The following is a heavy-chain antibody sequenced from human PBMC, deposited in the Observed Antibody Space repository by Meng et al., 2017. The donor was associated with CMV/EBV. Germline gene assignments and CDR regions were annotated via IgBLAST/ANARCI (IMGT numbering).Heavy chain of an antibody. J-gene: IGHJ5*02. Sequence: ASVKVSCKASGYTFTTFGISWVRQAPGQGLEWMGWISGYNANTKYAQKFQGRVTMTRNTSISTAYMELSSLRSEDTAVYYCARGLDPTTVENWFDPWGQGTLVTVSS. D-gene: IGHD4-23*01. CDR3: ARGLDPTTVENWFDP. CDR2: ISGYNANT. CDR1: GYTFTTFG. V-gene: IGHV1-18*01.